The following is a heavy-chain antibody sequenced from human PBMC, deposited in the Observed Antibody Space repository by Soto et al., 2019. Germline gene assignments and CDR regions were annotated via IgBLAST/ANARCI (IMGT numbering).Heavy chain of an antibody. CDR1: GFTFTSYP. CDR2: VHPYEGTT. CDR3: AREYYSTTTWIDY. J-gene: IGHJ4*02. D-gene: IGHD2-15*01. Sequence: VQLVQSAPEGKRPGASVKVSCKTSGFTFTSYPFSWVRQAPGQGLEWLAWVHPYEGTTKVAHQFRDRLTVTTDTSAATVFMELTRLNSDDTAVYFCAREYYSTTTWIDYWGQGTLVAVSS. V-gene: IGHV1-18*04.